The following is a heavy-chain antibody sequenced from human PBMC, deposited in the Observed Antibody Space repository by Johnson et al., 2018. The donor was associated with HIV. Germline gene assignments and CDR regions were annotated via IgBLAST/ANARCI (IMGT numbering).Heavy chain of an antibody. J-gene: IGHJ3*02. D-gene: IGHD1-7*01. Sequence: VQLVESGGGVVQPGRSLRLSCAASGFTVSSNYMSWVRQAPGKGLEWVSVIYSGGSTYYADSVKGRFTISRDNSKNTLYLQMNSLRAEDTAVYYCARGISNWNYFDDDAFDIWGQGTMVTVSS. V-gene: IGHV3-66*01. CDR3: ARGISNWNYFDDDAFDI. CDR1: GFTVSSNY. CDR2: IYSGGST.